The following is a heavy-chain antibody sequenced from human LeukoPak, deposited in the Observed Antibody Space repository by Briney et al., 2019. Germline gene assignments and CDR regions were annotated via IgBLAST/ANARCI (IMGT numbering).Heavy chain of an antibody. D-gene: IGHD5-18*01. J-gene: IGHJ6*02. CDR1: GFTFSNYA. V-gene: IGHV3-53*01. CDR3: ASSGYSYLTYYYGMDV. CDR2: IYSGGST. Sequence: GGSLRLSCAASGFTFSNYAMSWVRQAPGKGLEWVSVIYSGGSTYYADSVKGRFTISRDNSKNTLYLQMNSLRAEDTAVYYCASSGYSYLTYYYGMDVWGQGTTVTVSS.